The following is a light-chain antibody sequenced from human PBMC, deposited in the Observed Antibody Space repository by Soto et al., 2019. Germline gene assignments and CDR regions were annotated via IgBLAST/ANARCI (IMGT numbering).Light chain of an antibody. V-gene: IGLV1-44*01. CDR2: SIN. CDR1: GSNIGSDT. CDR3: AAWDDSLNGVV. Sequence: QSVLTQPPSASGTPGLRVTISCSGSGSNIGSDTVNWYQQLPGTAPKLLIYSINQRPSGVPDRFSGSKSGTSASLAISGLQSDDEADYYCAAWDDSLNGVVFGGGTKLTVL. J-gene: IGLJ2*01.